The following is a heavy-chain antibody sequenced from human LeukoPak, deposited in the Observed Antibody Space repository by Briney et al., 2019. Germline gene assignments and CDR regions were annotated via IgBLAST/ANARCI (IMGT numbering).Heavy chain of an antibody. CDR3: ARGYLTGPFDY. D-gene: IGHD1-20*01. CDR2: IYYSGST. J-gene: IGHJ4*02. V-gene: IGHV4-59*01. CDR1: GGSISSYY. Sequence: PSETLSLTCPVSGGSISSYYWSWIRQPPGKGLEWVGYIYYSGSTNYNPPLKSRVTISVDTSKNQFSLKLSSVTAADTAVYYCARGYLTGPFDYWGQGTLVTVSP.